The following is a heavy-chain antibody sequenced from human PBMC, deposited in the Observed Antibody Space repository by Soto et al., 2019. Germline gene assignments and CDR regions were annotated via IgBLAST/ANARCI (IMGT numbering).Heavy chain of an antibody. CDR1: GGSISRSY. J-gene: IGHJ4*01. CDR2: IYYSGST. D-gene: IGHD6-19*01. Sequence: PSETLSLTCTVSGGSISRSYWSWIRQPPGKGLEWIGYIYYSGSTNYNPSLKGRVTISVDTSKNHFSLKLTSVTAADTAVYYCARDSSGPLDYWGQGTLVTVSS. CDR3: ARDSSGPLDY. V-gene: IGHV4-59*01.